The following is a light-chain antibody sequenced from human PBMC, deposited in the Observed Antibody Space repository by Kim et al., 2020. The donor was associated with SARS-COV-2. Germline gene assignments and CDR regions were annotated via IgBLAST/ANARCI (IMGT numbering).Light chain of an antibody. V-gene: IGKV3-11*01. J-gene: IGKJ4*01. CDR3: QQRINWPLT. Sequence: EILLTQSPATLSLSPGERATLSCRASQSVSSYLAWYQQRPGQAPRLLIYDASNRATGIPPRFSGSGSGTDFTLTISSLEPEDFAIYYCQQRINWPLTFGGGTKVDIK. CDR2: DAS. CDR1: QSVSSY.